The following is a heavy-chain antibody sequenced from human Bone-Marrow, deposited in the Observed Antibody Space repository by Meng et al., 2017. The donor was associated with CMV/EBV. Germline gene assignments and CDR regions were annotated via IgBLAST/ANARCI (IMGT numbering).Heavy chain of an antibody. CDR1: GFTFSSYA. D-gene: IGHD5-12*01. Sequence: GGSLRLSCAASGFTFSSYAMSWVRQAPGKGLEWVSAISGSGGSTYYADSVKGRFTISRDNSKNTLYLQMNSLRAEDTAVYYCARNSGYAYYYYYGMDVWGQGTTVTVSS. CDR3: ARNSGYAYYYYYGMDV. V-gene: IGHV3-23*01. CDR2: ISGSGGST. J-gene: IGHJ6*02.